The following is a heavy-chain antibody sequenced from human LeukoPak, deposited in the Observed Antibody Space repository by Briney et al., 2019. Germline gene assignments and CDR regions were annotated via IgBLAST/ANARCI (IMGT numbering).Heavy chain of an antibody. J-gene: IGHJ4*02. V-gene: IGHV4-39*01. CDR3: ARHEDYYGSGRYFDF. Sequence: SETLSLTCTVSGDSISSSSYYWGWIRQSPEKGLERIGSIYPSGDTYYNPSLKSRVTISVDTSKNQFSLKLSSVTAADTAVYYCARHEDYYGSGRYFDFWGQGTLVTVSS. D-gene: IGHD3-10*01. CDR2: IYPSGDT. CDR1: GDSISSSSYY.